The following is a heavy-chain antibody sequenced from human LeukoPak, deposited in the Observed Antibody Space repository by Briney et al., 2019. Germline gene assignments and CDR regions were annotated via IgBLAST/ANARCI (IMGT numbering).Heavy chain of an antibody. CDR2: TWYDGRNN. CDR3: VRVDDYGDYPYYFDS. J-gene: IGHJ4*02. Sequence: PGGSLRLSCAASGFTFSSYGMHWVRQAPGKGLEWVAVTWYDGRNNYYAASVKGRFTISRDNSKNTVYLQMNSLRAEDTAVYYCVRVDDYGDYPYYFDSWGQGTLVTVSS. CDR1: GFTFSSYG. V-gene: IGHV3-33*01. D-gene: IGHD4-17*01.